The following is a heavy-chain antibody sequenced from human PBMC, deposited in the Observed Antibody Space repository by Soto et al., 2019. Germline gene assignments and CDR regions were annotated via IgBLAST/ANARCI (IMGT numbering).Heavy chain of an antibody. Sequence: QMQLVQSGPEVKKPGTSVKVSCKASGFTFTSSAVQWVRQARGQRLEWIGWIVVGSGRTNYAQKFQERVTITRDMSTSTAYMELSSLRSEDTAVYYCAAGFGEYEGFDVWGQGTMVTVSS. CDR2: IVVGSGRT. CDR1: GFTFTSSA. D-gene: IGHD3-10*01. V-gene: IGHV1-58*01. CDR3: AAGFGEYEGFDV. J-gene: IGHJ3*01.